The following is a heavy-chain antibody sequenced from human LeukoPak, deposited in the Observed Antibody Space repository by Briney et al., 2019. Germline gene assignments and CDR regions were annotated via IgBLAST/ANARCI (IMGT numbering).Heavy chain of an antibody. CDR1: GFTFSSYG. Sequence: GGSLRLSCAASGFTFSSYGMSWVRQAPGKGLEWVSAISGSGGSTYCADSVKGRFTISRDNSKNTLYLEMNSLRAEDTAVYYCAKEGDYDILTGYSTFDCWGQATLVTVSS. CDR3: AKEGDYDILTGYSTFDC. V-gene: IGHV3-23*01. D-gene: IGHD3-9*01. CDR2: ISGSGGST. J-gene: IGHJ4*02.